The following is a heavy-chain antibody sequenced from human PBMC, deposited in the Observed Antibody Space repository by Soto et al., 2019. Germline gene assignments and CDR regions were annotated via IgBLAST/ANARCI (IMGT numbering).Heavy chain of an antibody. D-gene: IGHD3-16*01. CDR3: ARDQGAVRRPGVRAYYFDY. V-gene: IGHV3-7*01. Sequence: GGSLRLSCAASGFTFSSYWMSWVRQAPGKGLEWVANIKQDGSEKYYVDSVKGRFTISRDNAKNSLYLQMNSLRAEDTAVYYCARDQGAVRRPGVRAYYFDYRGQGTLVTVSS. J-gene: IGHJ4*02. CDR1: GFTFSSYW. CDR2: IKQDGSEK.